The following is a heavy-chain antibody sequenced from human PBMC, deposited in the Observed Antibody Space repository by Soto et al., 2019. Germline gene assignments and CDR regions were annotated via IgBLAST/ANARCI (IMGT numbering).Heavy chain of an antibody. J-gene: IGHJ5*02. CDR2: ISYDGSSK. V-gene: IGHV3-30*18. D-gene: IGHD1-26*01. CDR3: AKGSIVGATKDWFDP. Sequence: GGSLRLSCAASGFTFSSYGMYWVRQAPGKGLEWVAVISYDGSSKYYEDSVKGRLTISRDNSENTLYLQMNSLRAEDTAVYYCAKGSIVGATKDWFDPWGQGTRVTVSS. CDR1: GFTFSSYG.